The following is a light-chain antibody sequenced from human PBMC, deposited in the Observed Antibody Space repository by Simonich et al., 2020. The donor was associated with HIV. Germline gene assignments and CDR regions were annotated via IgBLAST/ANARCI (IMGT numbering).Light chain of an antibody. J-gene: IGLJ2*01. V-gene: IGLV2-23*01. CDR2: EGS. Sequence: QSALTQPRSVSGSRGQSVTISCTGTSSDVGSYTLVSWYQQDPGKAPKLMIYEGSKRPAGVSNRVSGSKSGNTASLTISGRQAEDEADYYCCSYAGSDTVLFGGGTRLTVL. CDR1: SSDVGSYTL. CDR3: CSYAGSDTVL.